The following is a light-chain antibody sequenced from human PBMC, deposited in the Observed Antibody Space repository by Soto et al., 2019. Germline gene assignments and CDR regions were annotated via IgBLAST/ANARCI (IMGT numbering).Light chain of an antibody. CDR2: HTS. J-gene: IGKJ1*01. CDR1: ESISVN. CDR3: QQYHSSPRT. Sequence: EIVMTQSPGTLSVSPGEGATLSCRASESISVNLAWYQQKPGQAPKLLIYHTSYRATGIPDRFSGSGSGTDFTLTISRLEPEDFAVYYCQQYHSSPRTFGQGTKAEIK. V-gene: IGKV3-20*01.